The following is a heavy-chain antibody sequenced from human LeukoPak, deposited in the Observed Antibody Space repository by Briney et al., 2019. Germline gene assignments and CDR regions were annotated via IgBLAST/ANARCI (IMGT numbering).Heavy chain of an antibody. Sequence: GASLQISCKGSGYSFTSYRIGWVRQMPGKGLEWVGILYPGDSDTRYSPSFQGQVTISADKSISTAYLQWSSLKASDTAMYYCATHDSNDFDYWGQGTLVTVSS. CDR2: LYPGDSDT. CDR3: ATHDSNDFDY. D-gene: IGHD3-22*01. J-gene: IGHJ4*02. CDR1: GYSFTSYR. V-gene: IGHV5-51*01.